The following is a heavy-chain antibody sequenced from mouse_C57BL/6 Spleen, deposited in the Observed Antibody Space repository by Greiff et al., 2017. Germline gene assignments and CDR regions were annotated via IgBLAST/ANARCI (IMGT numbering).Heavy chain of an antibody. V-gene: IGHV1-69*01. J-gene: IGHJ3*01. CDR1: GYTFTSYW. D-gene: IGHD1-1*01. CDR2: IDPSDSYP. CDR3: ARGYYGSSHFAWFAY. Sequence: VQLQQPGAELVMPGASVKLSCKASGYTFTSYWMHWVKPRPGQGLEWIGEIDPSDSYPNYNQKFKGKSTVTVDKSSSTAYMQLSSLTSEDSAVYYCARGYYGSSHFAWFAYWGQGTLVTVSA.